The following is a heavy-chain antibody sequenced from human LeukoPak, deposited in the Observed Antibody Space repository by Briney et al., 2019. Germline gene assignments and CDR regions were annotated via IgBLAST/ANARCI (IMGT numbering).Heavy chain of an antibody. D-gene: IGHD3-16*01. CDR1: GGSISDYY. CDR2: FYNSGSS. Sequence: AETLSLTCTVSGGSISDYYRGWIRQPPGKGLEWIGYFYNSGSSTYNPSLKSRVTISVDTSKEQFSLKVNSVTAADTAVYYCTRGAGWLIDYWGQGILVTVSS. V-gene: IGHV4-59*01. CDR3: TRGAGWLIDY. J-gene: IGHJ4*02.